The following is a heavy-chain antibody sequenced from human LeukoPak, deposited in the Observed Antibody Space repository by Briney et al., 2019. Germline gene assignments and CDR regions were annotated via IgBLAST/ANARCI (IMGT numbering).Heavy chain of an antibody. CDR2: IKQDGSEK. CDR1: GFTFSSYW. Sequence: PGGSLRLSCAASGFTFSSYWMTWVRQAPEKGLEWVANIKQDGSEKYYVDSVMGRFTISRDNAKISLFLQMNNLRAEDTAVYYCAAHVNDAGDFGYWGQGTLVAVSS. D-gene: IGHD2-8*01. J-gene: IGHJ4*02. CDR3: AAHVNDAGDFGY. V-gene: IGHV3-7*01.